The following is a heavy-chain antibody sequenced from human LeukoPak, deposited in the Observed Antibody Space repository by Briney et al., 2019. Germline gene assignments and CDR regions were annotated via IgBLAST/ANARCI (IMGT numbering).Heavy chain of an antibody. CDR3: ARETASFDS. CDR2: IRYNGHNK. V-gene: IGHV3-30*02. CDR1: GFIFSSYG. Sequence: GGSLRLSCAPSGFIFSSYGMHWVRQAPGKGLEWVAFIRYNGHNKSYADSVKGRFTISRDNSKNTVYLQMNSLRAEDTAVYYCARETASFDSWGQGTQVTVSS. J-gene: IGHJ5*01. D-gene: IGHD6-25*01.